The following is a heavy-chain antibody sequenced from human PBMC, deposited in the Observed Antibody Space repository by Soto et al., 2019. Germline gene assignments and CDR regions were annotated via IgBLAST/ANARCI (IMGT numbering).Heavy chain of an antibody. CDR2: INAGGST. Sequence: EVQLLESGGGLVQPGGSLRLSCAASGFTVSRDYMTWFRQAPGKGLEWVSVINAGGSTYYADSVKRRFMISRDTSTNTLFLQMDHLRAEDTAVYYCARGLHSESLYRAREACWGHGHLVTASS. CDR1: GFTVSRDY. D-gene: IGHD3-16*02. V-gene: IGHV3-66*01. J-gene: IGHJ2*01. CDR3: ARGLHSESLYRAREAC.